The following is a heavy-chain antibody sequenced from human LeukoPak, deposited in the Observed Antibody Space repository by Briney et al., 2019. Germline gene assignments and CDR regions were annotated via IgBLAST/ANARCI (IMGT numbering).Heavy chain of an antibody. CDR3: AGDQLRLYYYGMDV. CDR1: GGSISSYY. D-gene: IGHD2-2*01. J-gene: IGHJ6*02. Sequence: SETLSLTCTVSGGSISSYYWSWIRQPAGKGLEWIGRIYTSGSTNYNPSLKSRVTMSVDTSKNQFSQKLSSVTAADTAVYYCAGDQLRLYYYGMDVWGQGTTVTVSS. CDR2: IYTSGST. V-gene: IGHV4-4*07.